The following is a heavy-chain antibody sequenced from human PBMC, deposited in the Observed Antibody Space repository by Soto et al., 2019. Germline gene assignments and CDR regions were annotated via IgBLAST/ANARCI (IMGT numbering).Heavy chain of an antibody. D-gene: IGHD2-8*02. CDR3: ARGIIRRVGWYCTLYYYYGMDV. V-gene: IGHV1-69*13. Sequence: GASVKVSCKASGGTFSSYAISWVRQAPGQGLEWMGGIIPIFGTANYAQKFQGRVTITADESTSTAYMELSSLRSEDTAVYYCARGIIRRVGWYCTLYYYYGMDVWGQGTTVTVSS. CDR1: GGTFSSYA. CDR2: IIPIFGTA. J-gene: IGHJ6*02.